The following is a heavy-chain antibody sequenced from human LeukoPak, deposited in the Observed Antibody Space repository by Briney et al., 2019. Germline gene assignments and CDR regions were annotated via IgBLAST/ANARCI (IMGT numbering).Heavy chain of an antibody. CDR3: LYGSVSYWRWFDP. CDR1: GFTFSSYS. CDR2: ISSSSSTI. V-gene: IGHV3-48*02. Sequence: GGSLRLSCAASGFTFSSYSMNWVRQAPGKGLEWVSYISSSSSTIYYADSVKGRFTISRDNAKNSLYLQMNSLRDEDTAVYYCLYGSVSYWRWFDPWGQGTLVTVSS. D-gene: IGHD3-10*01. J-gene: IGHJ5*02.